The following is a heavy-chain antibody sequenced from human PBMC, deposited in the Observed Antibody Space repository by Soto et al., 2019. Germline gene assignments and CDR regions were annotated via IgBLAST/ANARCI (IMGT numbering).Heavy chain of an antibody. D-gene: IGHD3-10*01. CDR2: IYPGDSDT. J-gene: IGHJ4*02. V-gene: IGHV5-51*01. CDR1: GYSFTSYW. CDR3: ARHENLDIYYGSGSHIDY. Sequence: EVQLVQSGAEVKKPGESLKISCKGSGYSFTSYWIGWVRQMPGKGLEWMGIIYPGDSDTRDSPSFQGQVTISADKSISTAYLQWSSLKATDTAMYYCARHENLDIYYGSGSHIDYWGQGTLVTVSS.